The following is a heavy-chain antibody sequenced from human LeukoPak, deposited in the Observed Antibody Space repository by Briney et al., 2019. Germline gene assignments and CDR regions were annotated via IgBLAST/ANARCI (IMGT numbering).Heavy chain of an antibody. D-gene: IGHD6-19*01. CDR2: IYYSGST. J-gene: IGHJ4*02. V-gene: IGHV4-39*07. CDR3: ASRLDKEKVLDY. Sequence: SETLSLTCTVSGGSISSSSYYWGWIRQPPGKGLEWIGSIYYSGSTYYNPSLKSQVIISVDTSKNQFSLKLSSVTAADTAVYYCASRLDKEKVLDYWGQGTLVTVSS. CDR1: GGSISSSSYY.